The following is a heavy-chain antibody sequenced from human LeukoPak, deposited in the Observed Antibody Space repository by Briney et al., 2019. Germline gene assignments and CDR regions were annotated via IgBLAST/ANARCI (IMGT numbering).Heavy chain of an antibody. CDR2: ISGSGGST. V-gene: IGHV3-23*01. CDR1: AFIFSSYA. Sequence: PGGSLRLSCAPSAFIFSSYAVSWVRQAPGKGLEWVSAISGSGGSTYYADSVKGRFSTSRDNSKNTLYLQMNSLRAEDTAVYYCAKGSARQVGATMIDYWGQGTLVTVSS. CDR3: AKGSARQVGATMIDY. D-gene: IGHD1-26*01. J-gene: IGHJ4*02.